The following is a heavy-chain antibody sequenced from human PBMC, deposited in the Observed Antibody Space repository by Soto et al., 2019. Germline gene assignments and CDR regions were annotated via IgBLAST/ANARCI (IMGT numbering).Heavy chain of an antibody. CDR2: ITPIYPTT. Sequence: QVQLVQSGAEVRKPGSSVQVSCKASGGTFYTYTFSWVRQAPGQGLEWMGSITPIYPTTNYAEKCQGRITVTADGSTKTAYMDLNSLTSEDTAGYYCARIPRYSFPTSDDRDSWGQGTLVTVSS. CDR1: GGTFYTYT. J-gene: IGHJ5*02. CDR3: ARIPRYSFPTSDDRDS. V-gene: IGHV1-69*15. D-gene: IGHD5-18*01.